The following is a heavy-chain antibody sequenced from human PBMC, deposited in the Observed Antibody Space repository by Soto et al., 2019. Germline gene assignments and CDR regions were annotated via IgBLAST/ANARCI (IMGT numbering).Heavy chain of an antibody. CDR2: INHSGST. Sequence: KPSETLSLTCAVYGGSFSGYYWSWIRQPPGKGLEWIGEINHSGSTNYNPSLKSRVTISVDTSKNQFSLKLSSVTAADTAVYYCARGTHSRSGWYRYYFDYWGQGTLVTVSS. V-gene: IGHV4-34*01. CDR1: GGSFSGYY. J-gene: IGHJ4*02. CDR3: ARGTHSRSGWYRYYFDY. D-gene: IGHD6-19*01.